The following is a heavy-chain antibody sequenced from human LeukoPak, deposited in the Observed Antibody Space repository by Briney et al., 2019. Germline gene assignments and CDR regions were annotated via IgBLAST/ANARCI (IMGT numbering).Heavy chain of an antibody. J-gene: IGHJ4*02. V-gene: IGHV4-61*01. D-gene: IGHD3-9*01. CDR3: ARGPYDIFEY. CDR1: GGSVSSGSYY. CDR2: IYYSGST. Sequence: ASETLSLTCTVSGGSVSSGSYYWSWIRQPPGKGLEWIGYIYYSGSTSYNPSHKSRVTISVDTSKNQFSLKLSSVTAADTAVYYCARGPYDIFEYWGQGTLVTVSS.